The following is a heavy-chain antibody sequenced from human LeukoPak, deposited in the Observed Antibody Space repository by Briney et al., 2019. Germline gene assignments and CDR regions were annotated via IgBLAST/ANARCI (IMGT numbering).Heavy chain of an antibody. CDR1: GFTFSSYS. CDR2: ISSSSSYI. J-gene: IGHJ4*02. Sequence: GGSLRLSCAASGFTFSSYSMNWVRQAPGKGLEWVSSISSSSSYIYYADSVKGRFTISRDNAKNSLYLQMNSLRAEDTAVYYCARDTEQWLGHFDYWGQGTLVTVSS. V-gene: IGHV3-21*01. D-gene: IGHD6-19*01. CDR3: ARDTEQWLGHFDY.